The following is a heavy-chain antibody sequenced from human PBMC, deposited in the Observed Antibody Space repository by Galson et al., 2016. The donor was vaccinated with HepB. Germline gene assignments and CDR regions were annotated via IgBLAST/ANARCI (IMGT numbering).Heavy chain of an antibody. CDR3: AADLWGGSLWSSQYGLDV. Sequence: SVKVSCKASGFTFSTSAVHWVRQTRGQRLEWIGRIVVGRANTNYAQKFQERVSITKDTSTNTAYMELSSLRSEDTAVYYCAADLWGGSLWSSQYGLDVWGQGTTVTVSS. V-gene: IGHV1-58*01. D-gene: IGHD3-10*01. CDR1: GFTFSTSA. CDR2: IVVGRANT. J-gene: IGHJ6*02.